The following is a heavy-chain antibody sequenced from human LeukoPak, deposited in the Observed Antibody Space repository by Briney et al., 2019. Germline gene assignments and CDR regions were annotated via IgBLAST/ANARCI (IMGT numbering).Heavy chain of an antibody. CDR1: GGSLSGYY. Sequence: SETLSLTCAVYGGSLSGYYWSWIRQPPGKGLEWIGEINHSGSTNYNPSLKSRVTISVDTSKNQFSLKLSSVTAADTAVYYCARGNYDFWSDPKWFDPWGQGTLVTVSS. CDR3: ARGNYDFWSDPKWFDP. V-gene: IGHV4-34*01. D-gene: IGHD3-3*01. CDR2: INHSGST. J-gene: IGHJ5*02.